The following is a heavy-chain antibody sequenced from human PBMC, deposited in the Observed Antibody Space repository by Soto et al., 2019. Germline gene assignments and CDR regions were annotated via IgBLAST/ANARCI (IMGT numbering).Heavy chain of an antibody. V-gene: IGHV1-8*01. D-gene: IGHD2-2*01. CDR2: MNPNSGHT. CDR1: GYTFTSHD. CDR3: GRGMSTT. Sequence: QVQLAQSGAEVKKPGASVKVSCKASGYTFTSHDINWMRQATGQGLEWMGWMNPNSGHTNYAQKFQGRVTMTRDTSISTACMELTNLRSEDTAIYYCGRGMSTTWGQGTLVTVSS. J-gene: IGHJ5*02.